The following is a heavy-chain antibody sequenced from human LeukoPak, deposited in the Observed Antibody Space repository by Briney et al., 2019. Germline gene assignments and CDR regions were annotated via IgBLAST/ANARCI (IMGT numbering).Heavy chain of an antibody. Sequence: SETLSLTCTVSGGSISSYYWSWIRQPPGKGLEWIGYIYYSGSTNYNPSLKSRATISVDTSKNQFSLKLSSVTAADTAVYYCASMNYDFWSGYYRHWGQGTLVTVSS. CDR3: ASMNYDFWSGYYRH. D-gene: IGHD3-3*01. V-gene: IGHV4-59*01. CDR1: GGSISSYY. J-gene: IGHJ4*02. CDR2: IYYSGST.